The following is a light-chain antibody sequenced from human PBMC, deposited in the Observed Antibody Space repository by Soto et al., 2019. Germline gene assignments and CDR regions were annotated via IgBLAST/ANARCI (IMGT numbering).Light chain of an antibody. Sequence: IVLTQSPATLSLSPGERATLSCRASQYISTFLAWYQQKPGQAPRLLIYGESNRAAGIPARFSGSGSGTDFNLTISSLEPEDFAVYYCQQRSTWPWTFGQGTKVEIK. J-gene: IGKJ1*01. CDR2: GES. CDR3: QQRSTWPWT. V-gene: IGKV3-11*01. CDR1: QYISTF.